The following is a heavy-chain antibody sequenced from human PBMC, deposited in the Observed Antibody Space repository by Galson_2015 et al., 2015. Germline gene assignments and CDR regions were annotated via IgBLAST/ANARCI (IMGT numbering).Heavy chain of an antibody. CDR2: ISYDGSNK. J-gene: IGHJ4*02. Sequence: SLRLSCAASGFTFSSYGMHWVRQAPGKGLEWVAVISYDGSNKCYADSVKGRFTISRDNSKNTLYLQMNSLRAEDTAVYYCAKGDGRQGYFDYWGQGTLVTVSS. V-gene: IGHV3-30*18. CDR3: AKGDGRQGYFDY. CDR1: GFTFSSYG.